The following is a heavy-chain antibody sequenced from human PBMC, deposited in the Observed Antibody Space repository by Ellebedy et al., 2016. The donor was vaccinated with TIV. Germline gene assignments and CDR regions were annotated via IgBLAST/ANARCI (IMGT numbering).Heavy chain of an antibody. CDR3: ANRGGPGNY. CDR2: TTFDGSNK. Sequence: GGSLRLXXVASGFTFSSYTLQWVRQAPGKGLEWVATTTFDGSNKFYADSVKGRFTISRDNSRNTLYLQMNSLRADDTAVYYCANRGGPGNYWGQGTLVTVSS. CDR1: GFTFSSYT. V-gene: IGHV3-30*04. D-gene: IGHD3-10*01. J-gene: IGHJ4*02.